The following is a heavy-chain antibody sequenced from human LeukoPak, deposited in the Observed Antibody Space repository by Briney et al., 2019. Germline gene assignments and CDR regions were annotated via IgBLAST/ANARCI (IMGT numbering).Heavy chain of an antibody. J-gene: IGHJ5*02. CDR2: INPNSGGT. D-gene: IGHD3-10*01. Sequence: ASVKVSCKASGYTFIGYYIHWVRQAPGQGLEWMGWINPNSGGTNYAQKFQGRVTMTRDTSISTVYMELSRLRSEDTAVYYCARDCRFYGSGRNAWFDPWGQGTLVTVSS. CDR3: ARDCRFYGSGRNAWFDP. CDR1: GYTFIGYY. V-gene: IGHV1-2*02.